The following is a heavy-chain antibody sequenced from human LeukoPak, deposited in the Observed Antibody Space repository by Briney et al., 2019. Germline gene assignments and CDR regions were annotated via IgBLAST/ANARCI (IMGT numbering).Heavy chain of an antibody. CDR3: ASELGMSRYFDY. Sequence: PSETLSLTCTVSGGSISSGSYYWSWMRQPAGKGLEWIGRIYNSGNTNYNPSLKSRVTISVDTSKNQLSLKLSSVTAADTAVYYCASELGMSRYFDYWGQGTLVTVSS. D-gene: IGHD7-27*01. J-gene: IGHJ4*02. CDR2: IYNSGNT. V-gene: IGHV4-61*02. CDR1: GGSISSGSYY.